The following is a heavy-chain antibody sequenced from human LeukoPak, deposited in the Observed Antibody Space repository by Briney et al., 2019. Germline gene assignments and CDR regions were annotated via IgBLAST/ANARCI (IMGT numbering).Heavy chain of an antibody. J-gene: IGHJ4*02. CDR2: IKPDGSEK. CDR1: GFTFSSYW. D-gene: IGHD3-10*01. CDR3: ARVSTHSGTMFYFDY. Sequence: GGSLRLSCAASGFTFSSYWMSWVRQAPGKGLEWVSNIKPDGSEKYYVDSVKGRFTISRDNAKNSLYLQVNSLRAEDTAVYYCARVSTHSGTMFYFDYWGQGTLVSVPS. V-gene: IGHV3-7*01.